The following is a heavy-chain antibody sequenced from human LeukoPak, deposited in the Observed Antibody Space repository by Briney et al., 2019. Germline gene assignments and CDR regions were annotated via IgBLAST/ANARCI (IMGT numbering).Heavy chain of an antibody. CDR1: GYTFTGYY. Sequence: ASVKVSCMASGYTFTGYYMHWVRQAPGQGLEWMGWINPNSGGTNYAQKFQGRVAMTRDTSISTAYMELSRLRSDDTAVYYCAREHCSSTSCYYYYYGMDVWGQGTTVTVSS. CDR2: INPNSGGT. J-gene: IGHJ6*02. V-gene: IGHV1-2*02. D-gene: IGHD2-2*01. CDR3: AREHCSSTSCYYYYYGMDV.